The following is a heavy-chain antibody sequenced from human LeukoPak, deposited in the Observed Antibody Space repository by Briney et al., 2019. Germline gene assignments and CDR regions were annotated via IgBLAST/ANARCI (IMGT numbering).Heavy chain of an antibody. Sequence: GGSLRLSCAASGFTFSSYAMSWVRQAPGKGLEWVSYISSSGSTTYYADSVKGRCTISRDNAKNSLYLQMNSLRAEDTAVYYCAREVIGSNVPPPEGFDYWGQGTLVTVSS. J-gene: IGHJ4*02. D-gene: IGHD2-21*01. CDR3: AREVIGSNVPPPEGFDY. CDR1: GFTFSSYA. V-gene: IGHV3-48*03. CDR2: ISSSGSTT.